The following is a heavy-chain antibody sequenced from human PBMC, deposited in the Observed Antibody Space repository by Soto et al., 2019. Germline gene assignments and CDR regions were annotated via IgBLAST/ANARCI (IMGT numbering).Heavy chain of an antibody. J-gene: IGHJ4*02. Sequence: PSETLSLTCTVSGGSISSEGYYWSWFRQLPGKGLEWIGDIYYSGTTYHNPSLRSRLTISGGASKNQFSLKLSSVTAADTALYYCARGRGYSYGPYYFDYWGQGTLVTVSS. CDR1: GGSISSEGYY. V-gene: IGHV4-31*03. CDR2: IYYSGTT. D-gene: IGHD5-18*01. CDR3: ARGRGYSYGPYYFDY.